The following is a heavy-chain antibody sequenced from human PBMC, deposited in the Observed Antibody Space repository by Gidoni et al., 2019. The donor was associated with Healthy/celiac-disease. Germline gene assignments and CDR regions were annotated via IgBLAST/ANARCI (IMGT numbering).Heavy chain of an antibody. CDR3: AKGYYGSGKYNWFDP. V-gene: IGHV3-23*01. J-gene: IGHJ5*02. Sequence: EVQLLESGGGLVQPGGSLRLSCAPSGFPFSRYALSWVRQAPGKGREWVSAISGSGGSTYYADSVKGRFTISRDNSKNTLYLQMNSLRAEDTAVYYCAKGYYGSGKYNWFDPWGQGTLVTVSS. D-gene: IGHD3-10*01. CDR1: GFPFSRYA. CDR2: ISGSGGST.